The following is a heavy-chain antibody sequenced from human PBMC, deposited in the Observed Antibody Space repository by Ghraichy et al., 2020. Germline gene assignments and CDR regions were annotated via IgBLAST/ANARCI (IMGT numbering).Heavy chain of an antibody. CDR3: ARERHYYDSSGLYSPNYYYGMDV. J-gene: IGHJ6*02. V-gene: IGHV1-18*01. D-gene: IGHD3-22*01. Sequence: ASVKVSCKASGYTFTSYGISWVRQAPGQGLEWMAWISAYNGNTNYAQKLQGRVTMTTDTSTSTAYMELRSLRSDDTAVYYCARERHYYDSSGLYSPNYYYGMDVWGQGTTVTVSS. CDR1: GYTFTSYG. CDR2: ISAYNGNT.